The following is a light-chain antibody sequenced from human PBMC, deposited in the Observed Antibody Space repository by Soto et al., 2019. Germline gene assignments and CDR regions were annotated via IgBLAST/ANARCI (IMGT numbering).Light chain of an antibody. CDR2: DTS. V-gene: IGKV3-11*01. CDR3: HQRNT. J-gene: IGKJ5*01. Sequence: LVLTQSPVTLSLSPGERATLSCRASQSVSTYLAWYQQKPGQAPRLLIYDTSNRVTGIPARFSGSRSGTDFTLTISRLEPEDFALYYCHQRNTFGQGTRLEIK. CDR1: QSVSTY.